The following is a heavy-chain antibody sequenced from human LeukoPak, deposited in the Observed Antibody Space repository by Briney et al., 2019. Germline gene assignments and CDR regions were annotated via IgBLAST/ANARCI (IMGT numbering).Heavy chain of an antibody. CDR3: ARYYCSSTSCYDQRSPPDHDYYYYGMDV. J-gene: IGHJ6*02. CDR2: IHYSGST. CDR1: GGSISSSNYY. Sequence: SETLSLTCTVSGGSISSSNYYWGWVRQPPGKGLEWIGSIHYSGSTYHNPSLKSRVTISVDTSKNQFSLKLSSVTAADTAVYYCARYYCSSTSCYDQRSPPDHDYYYYGMDVWGQGTTVTVSS. V-gene: IGHV4-39*01. D-gene: IGHD2-2*01.